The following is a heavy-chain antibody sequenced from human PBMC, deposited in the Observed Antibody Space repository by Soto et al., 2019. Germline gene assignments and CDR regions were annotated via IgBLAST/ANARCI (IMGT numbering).Heavy chain of an antibody. Sequence: QVQLQESGPGLVKPSGTLSLTCAVSGGSISSSNWWSWVRQPPGKGLEWIGEIYHSGSTNYNPSLKSRVTIAVDKSKNQFSLKLSSVTAADTAVYYCATLVTTRWTSPFDYWGQGTLVTVSS. V-gene: IGHV4-4*02. CDR1: GGSISSSNW. D-gene: IGHD4-4*01. J-gene: IGHJ4*02. CDR3: ATLVTTRWTSPFDY. CDR2: IYHSGST.